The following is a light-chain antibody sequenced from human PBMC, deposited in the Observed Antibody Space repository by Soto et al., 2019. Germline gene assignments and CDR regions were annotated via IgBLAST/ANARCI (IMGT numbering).Light chain of an antibody. CDR3: QQYNNWPPST. J-gene: IGKJ2*01. V-gene: IGKV3-15*01. Sequence: EIVMTQSPATLSVSPGERATLSCRASQSVSSNLAWYRQNPGQAPRPLIYGASTRATGIPARFSGSGSGTEFTLPISSLQSEDFAVYYCQQYNNWPPSTFGQGTKLEIK. CDR2: GAS. CDR1: QSVSSN.